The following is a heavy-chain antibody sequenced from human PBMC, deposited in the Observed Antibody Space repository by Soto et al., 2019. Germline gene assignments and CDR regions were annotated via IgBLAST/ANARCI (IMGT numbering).Heavy chain of an antibody. J-gene: IGHJ4*02. D-gene: IGHD3-22*01. Sequence: NPGGSLRLSCAASGFTFSTCSMNWVRQAPGKGLEWVSSTSASNNYRFYADSVKGRFTISRDNAKNSLYLQMNSLRAEDTAVYYCARDLPVYNTSGYYRGVFDSWGQGTLVTVSS. CDR2: TSASNNYR. CDR3: ARDLPVYNTSGYYRGVFDS. CDR1: GFTFSTCS. V-gene: IGHV3-21*01.